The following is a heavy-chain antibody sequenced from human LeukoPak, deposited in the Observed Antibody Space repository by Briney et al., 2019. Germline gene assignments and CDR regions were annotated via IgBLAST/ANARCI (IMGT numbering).Heavy chain of an antibody. CDR2: INPNSGGT. D-gene: IGHD6-19*01. Sequence: ASVKVSCKASGYTFTGYYMHWVRQAPGQGLEWMGWINPNSGGTNYAQKFQGRVTMTRDTSISTAYMELSRLRSDDTAVYCCARRDIAVAGTDYWGQGTLVTVSS. CDR1: GYTFTGYY. V-gene: IGHV1-2*02. CDR3: ARRDIAVAGTDY. J-gene: IGHJ4*02.